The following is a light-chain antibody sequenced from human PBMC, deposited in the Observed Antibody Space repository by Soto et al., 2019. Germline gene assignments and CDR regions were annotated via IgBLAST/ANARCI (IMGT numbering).Light chain of an antibody. CDR3: QQYVSSPIT. V-gene: IGKV3-20*01. Sequence: EIVLTQSPGTLSLSPGERATLSCRASQGVSSTYLAWNQQKPGQAPRLLIFGASTRATGIPDRFSGSGSGTDFTLTISRLETEDFAVYYCQQYVSSPITFGQGTRLEIK. CDR2: GAS. CDR1: QGVSSTY. J-gene: IGKJ5*01.